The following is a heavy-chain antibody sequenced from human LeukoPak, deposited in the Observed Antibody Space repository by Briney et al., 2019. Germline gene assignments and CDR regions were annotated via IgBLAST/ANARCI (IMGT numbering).Heavy chain of an antibody. V-gene: IGHV3-23*01. Sequence: GGSLRLSCALSGFTLSSYGMSWVRHPPGEGLEWVSAIIGSGGNTYYADSVKGRSSFSRDHSKNPLYLQMNSLTAEDTAVYYCARGASSSWYPTGLDWRPKVKWYLDLWGRGTLVTVSS. CDR1: GFTLSSYG. CDR3: ARGASSSWYPTGLDWRPKVKWYLDL. J-gene: IGHJ2*01. CDR2: IIGSGGNT. D-gene: IGHD6-13*01.